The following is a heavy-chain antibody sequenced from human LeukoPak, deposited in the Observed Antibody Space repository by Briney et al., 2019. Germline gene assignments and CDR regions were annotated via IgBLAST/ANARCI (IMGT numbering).Heavy chain of an antibody. CDR2: ISSSSTYI. V-gene: IGHV3-21*01. J-gene: IGHJ4*02. D-gene: IGHD1-26*01. CDR1: GFAFSTYS. Sequence: GGSLRLSCAASGFAFSTYSMNWVRQAPGKGLEWVSSISSSSTYIYYADAVKGRVTISRDNAKNSLYLQMNSLRAEDTAVYYCARVLSGCETTRCELDYWGQGTLVTVSS. CDR3: ARVLSGCETTRCELDY.